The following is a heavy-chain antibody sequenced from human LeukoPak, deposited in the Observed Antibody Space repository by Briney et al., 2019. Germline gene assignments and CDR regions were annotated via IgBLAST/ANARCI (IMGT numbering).Heavy chain of an antibody. CDR3: AREGYDSSGYHWGHFDY. J-gene: IGHJ4*02. CDR2: ISGSGGST. Sequence: GGSLRLSCAASGFTFSSYAMSWVRQAPGKGLEWVSAISGSGGSTYYADSVKGRFTISRDNSKNTLYLQMNSLRAEDTAVYYCAREGYDSSGYHWGHFDYWGQGTLVTVSS. V-gene: IGHV3-23*01. D-gene: IGHD3-22*01. CDR1: GFTFSSYA.